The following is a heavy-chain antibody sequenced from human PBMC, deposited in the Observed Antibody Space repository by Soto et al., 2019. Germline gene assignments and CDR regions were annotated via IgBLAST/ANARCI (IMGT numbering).Heavy chain of an antibody. V-gene: IGHV1-46*03. CDR1: GYTFTSYY. CDR2: INPSGEST. D-gene: IGHD6-13*01. J-gene: IGHJ6*03. CDR3: SRDPGAIAAASYYYYYYMDV. Sequence: ASVKVSCKASGYTFTSYYMHWVRQAPGEEPDRIGIINPSGESTSEAKKLKGRVTSTSDTSTSTDYLELSSLRSEDTAVYYCSRDPGAIAAASYYYYYYMDVWGKWTTVTVSS.